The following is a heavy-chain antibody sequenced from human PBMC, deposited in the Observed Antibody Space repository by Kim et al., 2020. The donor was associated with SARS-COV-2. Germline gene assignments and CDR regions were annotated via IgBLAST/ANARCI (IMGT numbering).Heavy chain of an antibody. CDR3: ASGTTAYWYFDL. Sequence: GGSLRLSCAASGFTFADNGLNWLRRAPGKGLEWVASISSSSTYIYYADSVKGRFTISRDNAKKSLYLQMNSLRDEDTAVYYCASGTTAYWYFDLWGRGTLVTVSS. D-gene: IGHD4-17*01. V-gene: IGHV3-21*01. CDR2: ISSSSTYI. CDR1: GFTFADNG. J-gene: IGHJ2*01.